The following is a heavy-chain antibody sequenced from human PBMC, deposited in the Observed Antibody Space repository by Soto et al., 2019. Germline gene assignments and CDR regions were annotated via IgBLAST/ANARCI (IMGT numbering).Heavy chain of an antibody. Sequence: QVQLVQSGAEVKKPGASVKVSCKASGDTFTDYYIHWVRQAPGQGLEWMGTVNPSGGHTTYAQHFLGRVTMTRDTSTSTLSMELTSLTSADTAVYYCARGGHVVVVTAALDYWGQGTLVTVSS. CDR1: GDTFTDYY. V-gene: IGHV1-46*01. CDR2: VNPSGGHT. CDR3: ARGGHVVVVTAALDY. D-gene: IGHD2-21*02. J-gene: IGHJ4*02.